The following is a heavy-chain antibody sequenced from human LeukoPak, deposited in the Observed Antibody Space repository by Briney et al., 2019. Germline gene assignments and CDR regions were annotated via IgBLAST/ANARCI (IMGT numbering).Heavy chain of an antibody. CDR2: IHSSDSYI. J-gene: IGHJ3*02. D-gene: IGHD4-23*01. CDR1: GFTFSSYY. V-gene: IGHV3-21*01. CDR3: ARGGLGYGRNDAFDN. Sequence: GGSLRLSCAASGFTFSSYYMNWVRQAPGKGLEWVSSIHSSDSYIDYADSVRGRFTISRDNAKSSLYLQMNSLRAEDTAVYYCARGGLGYGRNDAFDNWGQGTMVTVSS.